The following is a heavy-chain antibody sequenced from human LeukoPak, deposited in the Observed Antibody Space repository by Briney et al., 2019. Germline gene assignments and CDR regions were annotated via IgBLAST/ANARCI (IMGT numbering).Heavy chain of an antibody. CDR1: GFTFSSYG. CDR2: ISSSSSYI. V-gene: IGHV3-21*01. J-gene: IGHJ4*02. Sequence: PGGSLRLSCAASGFTFSSYGMSWVRQAPGKGLEWVSAISSSSSYIYYADSVKGRFTISRDNAKNSLYLQMNSLRAEDTAVYYCARDPTVYWGQGTLVTVSS. D-gene: IGHD4-17*01. CDR3: ARDPTVY.